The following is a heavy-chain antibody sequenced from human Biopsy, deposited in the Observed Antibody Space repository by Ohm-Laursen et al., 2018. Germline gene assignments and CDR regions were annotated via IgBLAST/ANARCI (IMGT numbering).Heavy chain of an antibody. CDR1: GHSFTSYY. D-gene: IGHD1-7*01. CDR3: ATGPKRITGTSYFES. V-gene: IGHV1-46*01. CDR2: INPSGSTT. Sequence: ALVTASCKASGHSFTSYYMHWVRQAPGQGLEWMGMINPSGSTTSYPQIFQGRVTMTRDTYKSTVYMELSSLRSADTAVYYCATGPKRITGTSYFESWGRGILVTVSS. J-gene: IGHJ4*02.